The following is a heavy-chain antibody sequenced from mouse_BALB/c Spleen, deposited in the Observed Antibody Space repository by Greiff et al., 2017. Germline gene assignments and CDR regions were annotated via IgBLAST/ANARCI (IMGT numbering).Heavy chain of an antibody. CDR1: GFNIKDYY. Sequence: VQLKESGAELVRPGALVKLSCKASGFNIKDYYMHWVKQRPEQGLEWIGWIDPENGNTIYDPKFQGKASITADTSSNTAYLQLSSLISEDTAVYYCARRLITTVVADYWGQGTTLTVSS. CDR3: ARRLITTVVADY. CDR2: IDPENGNT. J-gene: IGHJ2*01. V-gene: IGHV14-1*02. D-gene: IGHD1-1*01.